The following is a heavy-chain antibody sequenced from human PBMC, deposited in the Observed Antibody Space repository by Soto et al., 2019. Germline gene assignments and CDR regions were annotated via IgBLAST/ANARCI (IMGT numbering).Heavy chain of an antibody. CDR1: GGSISSYY. CDR3: ARAHGWFDP. Sequence: PSETLSLTCTVPGGSISSYYWSWIRQPPGKGLEWIGYIYYSGSTNYNPSLKSRVTISVDTSKNQFSLKLSSVTAADTAVYYCARAHGWFDPWGQGTLVTVSS. J-gene: IGHJ5*02. CDR2: IYYSGST. V-gene: IGHV4-59*01.